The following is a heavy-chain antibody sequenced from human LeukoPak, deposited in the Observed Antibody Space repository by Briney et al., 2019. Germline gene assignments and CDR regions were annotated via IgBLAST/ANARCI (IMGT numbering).Heavy chain of an antibody. CDR1: GFTFSSYA. Sequence: GGSLRLSCAASGFTFSSYAMHWVRQAPGKGLEWVTIISYDGSNKYYADSVKGRFTISRDNSKNTLNLQMNSLRAEGTAVYYCAREGEALDYWGQGTLVTVSS. V-gene: IGHV3-30-3*01. CDR3: AREGEALDY. CDR2: ISYDGSNK. J-gene: IGHJ4*02. D-gene: IGHD3-16*01.